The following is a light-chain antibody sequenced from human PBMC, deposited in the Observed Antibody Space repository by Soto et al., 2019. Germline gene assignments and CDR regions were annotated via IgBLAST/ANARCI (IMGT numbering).Light chain of an antibody. CDR2: DVT. V-gene: IGLV2-11*01. Sequence: QSVLTQPPSVSGSPGQSVTISCTGTSSDVGAYNYVAWYQQHPGKAPKIMIYDVTKRPSGVPDRFSGSKSGNTASLTISGLQAEYEADYSCCSNAGNVEVFGTGTIVTVL. CDR3: CSNAGNVEV. J-gene: IGLJ1*01. CDR1: SSDVGAYNY.